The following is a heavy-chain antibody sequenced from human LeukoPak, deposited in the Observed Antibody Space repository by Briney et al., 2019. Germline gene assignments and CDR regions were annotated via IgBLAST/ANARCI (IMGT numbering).Heavy chain of an antibody. CDR2: IYSEGST. CDR3: ATGGYNWFDP. D-gene: IGHD3-10*01. Sequence: GGSLRLSCAASGFTVSSNFMSWVRQAPGKGLGWVSVIYSEGSTYYADSVKGRFTISRDNFKNTLYLQMNTLRAEDTAVYYCATGGYNWFDPWGQGTLVTVSS. V-gene: IGHV3-53*01. CDR1: GFTVSSNF. J-gene: IGHJ5*02.